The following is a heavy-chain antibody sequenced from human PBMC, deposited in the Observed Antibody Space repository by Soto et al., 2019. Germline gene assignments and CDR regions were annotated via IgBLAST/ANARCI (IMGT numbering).Heavy chain of an antibody. J-gene: IGHJ4*02. V-gene: IGHV2-5*02. Sequence: QITLKESGPSLVKPTQTLTLTCTFSGFSLSTSGVGVGWFRQPPGKALEWLAVIYWDDYKHYSPSLKSRLTITTDASKNQVVLTMTNMDPVDTSTYYCARKGYSDSPIDYWGQGTLVTVSS. D-gene: IGHD4-17*01. CDR2: IYWDDYK. CDR3: ARKGYSDSPIDY. CDR1: GFSLSTSGVG.